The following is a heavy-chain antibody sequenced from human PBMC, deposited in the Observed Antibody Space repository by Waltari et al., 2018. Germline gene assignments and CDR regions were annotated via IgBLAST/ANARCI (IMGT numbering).Heavy chain of an antibody. CDR2: NYTSGST. D-gene: IGHD3-10*01. CDR1: GGSIRSSNW. Sequence: QVQLQESGPGLVKPSGTLSLTCAVSGGSIRSSNWWSWVRQPPGKGLEWIGENYTSGSTNYNPSLKSRVTISVDKSKNQFSLKLSSVTAADTAVYYCARRQPRGLLWFGEGDYWGQGTLVTVSS. V-gene: IGHV4-4*02. CDR3: ARRQPRGLLWFGEGDY. J-gene: IGHJ4*02.